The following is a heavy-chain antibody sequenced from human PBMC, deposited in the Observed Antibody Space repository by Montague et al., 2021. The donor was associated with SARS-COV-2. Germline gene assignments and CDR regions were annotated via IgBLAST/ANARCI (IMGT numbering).Heavy chain of an antibody. CDR3: VRDQVRSNWYYPDD. D-gene: IGHD1-20*01. CDR2: IYNSGST. Sequence: SETLSLTCTVYGGSFSSYSWNWFRQPAGKGLEWIGRIYNSGSTSYNPSLKSRVTMSVDTSKNQFSLKLSSVTAADTAVYYCVRDQVRSNWYYPDDWGQGTLVTVSS. V-gene: IGHV4-4*07. J-gene: IGHJ4*02. CDR1: GGSFSSYS.